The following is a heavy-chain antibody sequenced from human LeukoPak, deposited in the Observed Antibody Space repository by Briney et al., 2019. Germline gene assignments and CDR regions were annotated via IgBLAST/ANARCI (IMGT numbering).Heavy chain of an antibody. J-gene: IGHJ4*02. Sequence: ASVKVSCKASGYTFTSYYMHWVRQAPGQGLEWMGIINPSGGSTSYAQKFQGRVTMTRDTSTSTVYMELSSLRSEDTAVYYCARGGYCSGASCYPFRLFDYWGQGTLVTVSS. CDR1: GYTFTSYY. D-gene: IGHD2-15*01. CDR2: INPSGGST. CDR3: ARGGYCSGASCYPFRLFDY. V-gene: IGHV1-46*01.